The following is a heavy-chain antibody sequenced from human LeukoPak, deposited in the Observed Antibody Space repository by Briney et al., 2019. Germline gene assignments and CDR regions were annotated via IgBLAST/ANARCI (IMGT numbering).Heavy chain of an antibody. Sequence: SETVSLTCAVSGESFIGYFWTWIRQPPGKGLEGIGEINRSGRNSYYPSLKGRHSMSVDLSKNQSSLRLTSVTASDTAVYYCARTSGFFDRIGSYQQNPYYFEYWGQGSLVTVSS. J-gene: IGHJ4*02. V-gene: IGHV4-34*01. D-gene: IGHD3-22*01. CDR3: ARTSGFFDRIGSYQQNPYYFEY. CDR2: INRSGRN. CDR1: GESFIGYF.